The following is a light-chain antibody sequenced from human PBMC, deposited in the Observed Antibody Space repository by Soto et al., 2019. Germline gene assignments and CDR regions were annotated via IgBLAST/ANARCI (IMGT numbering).Light chain of an antibody. CDR2: DAS. Sequence: IVLTQSPAILALSPGDRATLSCRASQSVSSYLAWYQQKPGQAPRLLIYDASNRATGIPARFSGSGSGTDFTLTISSLEPEDFAVYYCQQRSNWPRPVTFGQGTRLEI. J-gene: IGKJ5*01. CDR1: QSVSSY. V-gene: IGKV3-11*01. CDR3: QQRSNWPRPVT.